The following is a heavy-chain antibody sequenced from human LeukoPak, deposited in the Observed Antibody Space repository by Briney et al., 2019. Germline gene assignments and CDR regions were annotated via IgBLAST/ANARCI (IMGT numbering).Heavy chain of an antibody. D-gene: IGHD3-9*01. CDR3: ARDQVLSRSDY. CDR1: GYTFTSYG. J-gene: IGHJ4*02. Sequence: ASVKVSCKASGYTFTSYGINWVRQAPGQGLEWMGWIRVYNGNTNYAQKLQGRVTMTTDTSTSTAYMELRSLRSDDTAVYYCARDQVLSRSDYWGQGTLVTVSS. CDR2: IRVYNGNT. V-gene: IGHV1-18*01.